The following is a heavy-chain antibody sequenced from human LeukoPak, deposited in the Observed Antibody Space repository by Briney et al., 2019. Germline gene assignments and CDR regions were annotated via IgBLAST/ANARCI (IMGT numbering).Heavy chain of an antibody. D-gene: IGHD4-11*01. V-gene: IGHV4-39*01. J-gene: IGHJ3*02. CDR1: GGSFSGYY. CDR3: ARPMTTSSDAFDI. CDR2: IYYSGST. Sequence: PSETLSLTCAVYGGSFSGYYWGWIRQPPGKGLEWIGSIYYSGSTYYNPSLKSRVTISVDTSKNQFSLKLSSVTAADTAVYYCARPMTTSSDAFDIWGQGTMVTVSS.